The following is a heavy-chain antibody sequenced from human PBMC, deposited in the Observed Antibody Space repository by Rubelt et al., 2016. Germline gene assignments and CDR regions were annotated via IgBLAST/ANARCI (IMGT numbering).Heavy chain of an antibody. J-gene: IGHJ4*02. CDR2: ISSDGSST. CDR3: ARAARCGGDCYVDY. CDR1: GFTFSSYW. V-gene: IGHV3-74*02. Sequence: VQLVESGGGVVQPGRSLRLSCAASGFTFSSYWMHWVRQAPGKGLVWVSRISSDGSSTSYADSVRGRLTISRDNAKNTLYMQMNSLRAEDTAVYYCARAARCGGDCYVDYWGQGTLVTVSS. D-gene: IGHD2-21*02.